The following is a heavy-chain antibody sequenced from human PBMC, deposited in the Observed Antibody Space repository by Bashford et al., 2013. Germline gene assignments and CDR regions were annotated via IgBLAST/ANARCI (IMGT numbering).Heavy chain of an antibody. J-gene: IGHJ3*02. CDR2: IWYDGSNK. CDR3: AREGGLSDAFDI. D-gene: IGHD2-15*01. Sequence: GSLRLSCAASGFTFSSYGMHWVRQAPGKGLEWVAVIWYDGSNKYYADSVKGRFTISRDNSKNTLYLQMNSLRAEDTAVYYCAREGGLSDAFDIWGQGTMVTVSS. V-gene: IGHV3-33*01. CDR1: GFTFSSYG.